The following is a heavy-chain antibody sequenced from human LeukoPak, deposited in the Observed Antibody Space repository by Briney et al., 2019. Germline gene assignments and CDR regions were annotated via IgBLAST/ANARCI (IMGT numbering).Heavy chain of an antibody. CDR1: GYTFTSYD. CDR3: ARATTYSSGYYYGDYYYYYMDV. J-gene: IGHJ6*03. V-gene: IGHV1-8*03. CDR2: MNPNSGNT. Sequence: ASVKVSCKASGYTFTSYDINWVRQATGQGLEWMGWMNPNSGNTGYAQKFQGRVTITRNTSISTAYMELSSLRSEDTAVYYCARATTYSSGYYYGDYYYYYMDVWGKGTTVTVSS. D-gene: IGHD3-22*01.